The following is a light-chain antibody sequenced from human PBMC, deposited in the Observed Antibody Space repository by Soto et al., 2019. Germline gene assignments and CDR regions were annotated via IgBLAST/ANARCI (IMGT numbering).Light chain of an antibody. CDR2: EVS. CDR1: SSDVGGYDY. Sequence: QSALTQPPSASGSPGQSVTISCTGTSSDVGGYDYVSWYQQHPGRAPKLMIYEVSKWPSGVPARFSGSKSGNTASLTVSGLRTEDEADYYCSSYAGNNILVFGGGTKLTVL. CDR3: SSYAGNNILV. J-gene: IGLJ3*02. V-gene: IGLV2-8*01.